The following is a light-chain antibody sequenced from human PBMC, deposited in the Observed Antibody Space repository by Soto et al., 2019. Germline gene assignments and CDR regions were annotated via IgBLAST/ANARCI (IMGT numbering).Light chain of an antibody. Sequence: DIEMTQSPSSVSASLGDRVTITCRASQGISSWLAWYQQKPRKAPTLLIYAASSWQSGVPSRFSGSGSGTDFTLTISRLQPEDFAIYYCQQASSSPPFTFGPGTKVDIK. CDR2: AAS. J-gene: IGKJ3*01. CDR3: QQASSSPPFT. V-gene: IGKV1-12*01. CDR1: QGISSW.